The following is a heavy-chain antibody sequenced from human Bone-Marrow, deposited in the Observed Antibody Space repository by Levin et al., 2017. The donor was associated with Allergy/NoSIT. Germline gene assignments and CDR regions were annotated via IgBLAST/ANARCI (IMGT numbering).Heavy chain of an antibody. CDR1: GLPFRSYG. D-gene: IGHD3-16*01. J-gene: IGHJ6*03. Sequence: GGSLRLSCAASGLPFRSYGMHWVRQAPGKGLEWVAAIWRDGSKESYADSVRGRFIISRENSKSTLYLQMNSLRDEDTAVYYCASGQTSYYYYMDVWGKGTTVTISS. V-gene: IGHV3-33*01. CDR3: ASGQTSYYYYMDV. CDR2: IWRDGSKE.